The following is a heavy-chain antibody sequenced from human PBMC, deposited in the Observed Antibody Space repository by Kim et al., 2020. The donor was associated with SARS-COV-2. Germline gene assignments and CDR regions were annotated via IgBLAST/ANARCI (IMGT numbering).Heavy chain of an antibody. Sequence: GGSLRLSCAASGLSFSDPAMHWVRQASGKGREWVGRIRSKANSYATAYGVSVTGRFSIPRGDAKNTSDLQMNSQKTEDTAVYYCARGPPYSDSNWDALNVGGQGTKVTVSS. CDR3: ARGPPYSDSNWDALNV. V-gene: IGHV3-73*01. J-gene: IGHJ3*01. D-gene: IGHD5-12*01. CDR2: IRSKANSYAT. CDR1: GLSFSDPA.